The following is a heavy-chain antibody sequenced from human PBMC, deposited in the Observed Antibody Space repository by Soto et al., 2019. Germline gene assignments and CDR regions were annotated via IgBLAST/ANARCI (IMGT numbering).Heavy chain of an antibody. CDR1: GGSFSGYY. J-gene: IGHJ3*02. Sequence: SETLSLSCAVDGGSFSGYYWSWIRKPPGKGLEWIGEINHSGSTNYNPSLKSRVTISVDTSKNQFSLKLSSVTAADTAVYYCASVSSSSLSDAFDIWGQGTMVTVSS. CDR3: ASVSSSSLSDAFDI. CDR2: INHSGST. D-gene: IGHD6-6*01. V-gene: IGHV4-34*01.